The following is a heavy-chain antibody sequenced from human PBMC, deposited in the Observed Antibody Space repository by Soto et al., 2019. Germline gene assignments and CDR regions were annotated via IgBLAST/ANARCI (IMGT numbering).Heavy chain of an antibody. CDR2: IGVYNGKT. D-gene: IGHD2-2*02. Sequence: QEQLVQSGGEVKKPGASVRVSCKASGYTFTKYGITWVRQAPGQGLEWMGWIGVYNGKTNYARKLQGRVIMTADTSASTAYMELGSRRSDDTAVYYCSRARYCTSPSCYNHYYYGMDIWGQGTTVSVSS. CDR3: SRARYCTSPSCYNHYYYGMDI. CDR1: GYTFTKYG. J-gene: IGHJ6*02. V-gene: IGHV1-18*04.